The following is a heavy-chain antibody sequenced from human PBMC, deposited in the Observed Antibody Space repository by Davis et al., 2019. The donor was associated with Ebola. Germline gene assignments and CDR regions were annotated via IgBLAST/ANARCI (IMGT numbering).Heavy chain of an antibody. CDR2: INDYGTRT. CDR3: VKDRRGSYAFDI. Sequence: GESLKISCSASGFTFNDYAMHRVRQAPGRGLDFVSGINDYGTRTHYADSVRGRFTISRDDSKNAVYLQMTSLRAEDTALYYCVKDRRGSYAFDIWGQGTMVTVSS. J-gene: IGHJ3*02. V-gene: IGHV3-64D*06. D-gene: IGHD1-26*01. CDR1: GFTFNDYA.